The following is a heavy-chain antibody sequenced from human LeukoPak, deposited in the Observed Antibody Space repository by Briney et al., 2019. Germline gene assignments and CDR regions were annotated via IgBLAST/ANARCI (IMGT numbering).Heavy chain of an antibody. CDR3: ARINLMFGDYDGIDY. J-gene: IGHJ4*02. D-gene: IGHD4-17*01. CDR1: GGSISSSSNYY. Sequence: SETLSLTCSVSGGSISSSSNYYWGWIRQPPGKGLEWIGSIYYSGSTYYNTSLKSRVTISVDTSKNQFSLKLSSVTAADTAVYYCARINLMFGDYDGIDYWGQGTLVTVSS. V-gene: IGHV4-39*07. CDR2: IYYSGST.